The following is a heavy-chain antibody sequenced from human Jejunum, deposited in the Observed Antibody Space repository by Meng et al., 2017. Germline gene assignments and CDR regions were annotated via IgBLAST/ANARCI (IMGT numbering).Heavy chain of an antibody. V-gene: IGHV4-31*01. CDR2: IYYSGST. D-gene: IGHD4-17*01. CDR3: ATDVYGDGLAYLDY. Sequence: QMHMQESGPGLVKPSQTLSLTCTVSGASMSSGNYYWTWIRQHPGKGLEWIGYIYYSGSTYYNPSLQSLVTISIDMSENQFSLELSSVTAADTAVYYCATDVYGDGLAYLDYWGQGSLVTVSS. CDR1: GASMSSGNYY. J-gene: IGHJ4*02.